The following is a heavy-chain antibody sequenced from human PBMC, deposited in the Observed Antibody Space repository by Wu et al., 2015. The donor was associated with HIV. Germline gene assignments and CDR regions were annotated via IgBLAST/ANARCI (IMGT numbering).Heavy chain of an antibody. D-gene: IGHD3-10*01. Sequence: QLVQSGAEVKNPGASVKVSCKTSGYTFTGYYLHWVRQAPGQGLEWMGWINPKSGDTNYAQKFQGRVTMTRDTSISTAYMEVSRLRSDDTAVYYCASPFGSGPWGQGTLVTVSS. CDR3: ASPFGSGP. CDR2: INPKSGDT. CDR1: GYTFTGYY. V-gene: IGHV1-2*02. J-gene: IGHJ5*02.